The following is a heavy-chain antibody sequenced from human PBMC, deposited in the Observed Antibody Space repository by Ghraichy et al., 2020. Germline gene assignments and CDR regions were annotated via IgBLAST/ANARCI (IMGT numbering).Heavy chain of an antibody. CDR1: GFTFSSDR. Sequence: GESPNISCAASGFTFSSDRVYWVRQAPGKGLEWVSRIYGDGGSTNYADSVRGRFTISRDYAKNTVYLQMESLRTEDTAVYYCVSQSGTYWGQGTLVTVSS. J-gene: IGHJ4*02. V-gene: IGHV3-74*01. CDR2: IYGDGGST. CDR3: VSQSGTY. D-gene: IGHD6-25*01.